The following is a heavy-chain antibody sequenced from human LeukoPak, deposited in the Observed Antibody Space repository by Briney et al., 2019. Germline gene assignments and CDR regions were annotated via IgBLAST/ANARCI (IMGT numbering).Heavy chain of an antibody. V-gene: IGHV3-48*03. CDR2: ISSSGSTI. J-gene: IGHJ6*03. D-gene: IGHD6-19*01. Sequence: PGGSLRLSCAASGFTFSSYEMNWVRQAPGKGLEWVSYISSSGSTIYYADSVKGRFTISRDNSKNTLYLQMNSLRAEDTAVYYCAKGVYSSGWYAREVGLYYMDVWGKGTTVTVSS. CDR3: AKGVYSSGWYAREVGLYYMDV. CDR1: GFTFSSYE.